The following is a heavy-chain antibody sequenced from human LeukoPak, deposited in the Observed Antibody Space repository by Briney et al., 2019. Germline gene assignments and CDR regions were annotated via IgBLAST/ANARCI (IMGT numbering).Heavy chain of an antibody. CDR3: ARDSPRIAAAADYYYYGMDV. D-gene: IGHD6-13*01. J-gene: IGHJ6*02. CDR2: INPNSGGT. V-gene: IGHV1-2*02. Sequence: GASVKVSCKASGYTFTGYYMHWVRQAPGQGLEWMGWINPNSGGTNYAQKFQGRVTMTRDTSISTAYMELSRLRSDDTAVYYRARDSPRIAAAADYYYYGMDVWGQGTTVTVSS. CDR1: GYTFTGYY.